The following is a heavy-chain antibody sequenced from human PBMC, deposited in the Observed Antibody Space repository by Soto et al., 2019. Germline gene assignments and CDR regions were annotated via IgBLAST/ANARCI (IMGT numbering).Heavy chain of an antibody. V-gene: IGHV3-30-3*01. Sequence: WGSLRLSCAGSGFIFSNAAFHWVRQAPGKGLEWVALISYDGNNKYYADSVKGRFTISRDNSKNTLYLQMHSLRADDTAVYYCAREVASYDSSGFFDYWGQGALVTLSS. D-gene: IGHD3-22*01. CDR1: GFIFSNAA. CDR3: AREVASYDSSGFFDY. CDR2: ISYDGNNK. J-gene: IGHJ4*02.